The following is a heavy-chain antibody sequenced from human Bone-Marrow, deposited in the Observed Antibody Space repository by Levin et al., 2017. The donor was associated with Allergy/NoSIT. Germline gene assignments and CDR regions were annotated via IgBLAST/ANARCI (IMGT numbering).Heavy chain of an antibody. CDR2: LYDSGQT. Sequence: PSETLSLTCTVSDDALSGGYYYWTWIRQHPGKGLEWIGYLYDSGQTDYSPSLKSRVTISLDKSKNQFSLRLSSVTAADTAIYYFARDQINYGSGSFAYWGQGILVTVSS. D-gene: IGHD3-10*01. CDR1: DDALSGGYYY. V-gene: IGHV4-31*03. J-gene: IGHJ4*02. CDR3: ARDQINYGSGSFAY.